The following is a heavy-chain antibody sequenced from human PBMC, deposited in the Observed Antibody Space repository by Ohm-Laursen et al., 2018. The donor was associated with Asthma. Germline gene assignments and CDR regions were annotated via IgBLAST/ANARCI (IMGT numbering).Heavy chain of an antibody. Sequence: SLRLSCTASGFTFSSYDMHWVRQATGKGLEWVSAIGTAGDTYYPGSVKGRFTISRENAKNSLYLQMNSLGAGDTAVYYCARVVGDYYDYWGQGTLVTVSS. D-gene: IGHD4-17*01. CDR2: IGTAGDT. CDR1: GFTFSSYD. V-gene: IGHV3-13*01. CDR3: ARVVGDYYDY. J-gene: IGHJ4*02.